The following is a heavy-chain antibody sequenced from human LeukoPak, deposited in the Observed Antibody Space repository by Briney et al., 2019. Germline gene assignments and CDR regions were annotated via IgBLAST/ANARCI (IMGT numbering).Heavy chain of an antibody. Sequence: SETLSLTCTVSGGSISSGGYYWSWIRQHPGKGLEWIGYVYYSGSTYYNPSLKSRVTISVDTSKNQFSLKLSSVTAADTAVYYCARVLYSQIWFDPWGQGTLVTVS. V-gene: IGHV4-31*03. CDR3: ARVLYSQIWFDP. CDR2: VYYSGST. D-gene: IGHD2-15*01. CDR1: GGSISSGGYY. J-gene: IGHJ5*02.